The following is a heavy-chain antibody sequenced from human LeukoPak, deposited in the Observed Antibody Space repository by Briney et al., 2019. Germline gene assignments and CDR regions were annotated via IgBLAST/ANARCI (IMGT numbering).Heavy chain of an antibody. CDR2: ISYDGSNK. CDR3: AKDRYCSSTSCYGSYYFDY. Sequence: PGGSLRLSCAASGFTFSSYGMHWVRQAPGKGLGWVAVISYDGSNKYYADSVKGRFTISRDNSKNTLYLQMNSLRAEDTAVYYCAKDRYCSSTSCYGSYYFDYWGQGTLVTASS. J-gene: IGHJ4*02. CDR1: GFTFSSYG. V-gene: IGHV3-30*18. D-gene: IGHD2-2*01.